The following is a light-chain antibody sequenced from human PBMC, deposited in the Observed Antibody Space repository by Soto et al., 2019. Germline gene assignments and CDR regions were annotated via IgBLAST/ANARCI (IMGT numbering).Light chain of an antibody. CDR2: GAS. CDR3: QQYNNWPRA. V-gene: IGKV3-15*01. J-gene: IGKJ4*01. CDR1: QSVSSN. Sequence: EKVMTQSPATLSVSPGERATLSCRASQSVSSNLAWYQQKPGQAPRLIIYGASTRATGIPARFSGSGSGTEFTLTISSLQSEDFAVYYCQQYNNWPRAFGGGTKVEIK.